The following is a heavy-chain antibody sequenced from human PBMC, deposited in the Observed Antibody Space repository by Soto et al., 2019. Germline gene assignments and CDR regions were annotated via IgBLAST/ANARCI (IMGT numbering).Heavy chain of an antibody. V-gene: IGHV4-59*01. Sequence: SETLSLTCTVSGGSISSYYWSWIRQPPGKGLEWIGYIYYSGSNNYNPSLKSRVTISVDTSKNQFSLKLSAVTAADTAVYYCARWGIYDCSGDWGEYFDYWGQGTLVTV. J-gene: IGHJ4*02. D-gene: IGHD3-22*01. CDR3: ARWGIYDCSGDWGEYFDY. CDR2: IYYSGSN. CDR1: GGSISSYY.